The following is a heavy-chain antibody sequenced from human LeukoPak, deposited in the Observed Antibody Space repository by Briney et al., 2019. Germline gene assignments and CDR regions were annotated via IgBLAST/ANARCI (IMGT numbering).Heavy chain of an antibody. CDR2: ISWNSGSI. D-gene: IGHD3-16*01. Sequence: PGRSLRLSCAASGFTFDDYAMHWVRQAPGKGLEWVSGISWNSGSIGYADSVKGRFTISRDNAKNSLYLQMNYLRAEDTAVYYCARPAYTAAYDLWGQGTMVTVSS. J-gene: IGHJ3*01. CDR3: ARPAYTAAYDL. CDR1: GFTFDDYA. V-gene: IGHV3-9*01.